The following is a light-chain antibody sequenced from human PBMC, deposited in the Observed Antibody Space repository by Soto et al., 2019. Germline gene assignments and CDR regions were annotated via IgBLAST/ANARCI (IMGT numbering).Light chain of an antibody. Sequence: DIQMPQSPYTLSASLGDRFTITCRASQSISSWLAWYQQKPGKAPKLLIYKASSLESGVPSRFSGSGSGTEFTLTISSLQPDDFATYYCQQYNSYPWTFGQGTKVDIK. CDR1: QSISSW. CDR3: QQYNSYPWT. CDR2: KAS. V-gene: IGKV1-5*03. J-gene: IGKJ1*01.